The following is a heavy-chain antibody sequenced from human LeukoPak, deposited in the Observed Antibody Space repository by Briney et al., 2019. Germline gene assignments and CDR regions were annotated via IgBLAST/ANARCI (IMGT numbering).Heavy chain of an antibody. V-gene: IGHV3-7*03. CDR2: IKQDGSEK. Sequence: PGGSLRLSCAASGFTFSSYWMSWVRQAPGKGLEWVANIKQDGSEKYYVDSVKGRFTISRDNAKNSLYLQMNSLRAEDTALYYCAKSSYGSGTYPYWFDYWGQGTLVTVSS. J-gene: IGHJ4*02. D-gene: IGHD3-10*01. CDR1: GFTFSSYW. CDR3: AKSSYGSGTYPYWFDY.